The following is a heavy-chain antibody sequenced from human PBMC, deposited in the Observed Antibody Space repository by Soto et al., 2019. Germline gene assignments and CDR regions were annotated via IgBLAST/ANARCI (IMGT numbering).Heavy chain of an antibody. CDR2: ISGSGGST. V-gene: IGHV3-23*01. J-gene: IGHJ4*02. CDR1: GFTFSSYA. CDR3: AKDYCSGGSCEYKS. Sequence: GGSLRLSCAASGFTFSSYAMSWVRQAPGKGLEWVSAISGSGGSTYYADSVKGRFTISRDNSKNTLYLQMNSLRAEDTAVYYCAKDYCSGGSCEYKSWGQGTLVTVSS. D-gene: IGHD2-15*01.